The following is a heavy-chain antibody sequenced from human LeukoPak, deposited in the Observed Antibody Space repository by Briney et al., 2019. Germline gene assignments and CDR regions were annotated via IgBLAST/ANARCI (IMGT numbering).Heavy chain of an antibody. CDR1: AGSISSSSYS. V-gene: IGHV4-39*07. CDR2: IYYSGST. J-gene: IGHJ4*02. D-gene: IGHD3-16*01. Sequence: PSETLSLTCTVSAGSISSSSYSWGWIRQPPGKGLEWIGSIYYSGSTYYNPSLKSRVTISVDTSKNQFSLKLSSVTAADTAVYYCARGVVITFGGAADYWGQGTLATVSS. CDR3: ARGVVITFGGAADY.